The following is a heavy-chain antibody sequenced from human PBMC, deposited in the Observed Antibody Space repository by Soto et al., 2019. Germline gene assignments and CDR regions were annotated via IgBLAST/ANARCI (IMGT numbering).Heavy chain of an antibody. J-gene: IGHJ4*02. CDR3: ATRSPAFDY. Sequence: APVKVSCKASGYTFSSYGINWVRQAPGQGLEWLGWISPYDGNTKYAQILQGRVSMTTDTSTKTAYMELRSLRSDDTAVYYCATRSPAFDYWGQGTLVTVSS. CDR2: ISPYDGNT. CDR1: GYTFSSYG. V-gene: IGHV1-18*01.